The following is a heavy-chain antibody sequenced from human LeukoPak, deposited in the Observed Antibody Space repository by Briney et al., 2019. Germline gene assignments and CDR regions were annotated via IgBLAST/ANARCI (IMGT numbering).Heavy chain of an antibody. J-gene: IGHJ5*02. Sequence: SETLSLTCTVSGGSISSYYWSSIRQPPGKGLEWIGYNYYSGSTNYNPSLKSRVTISVDTSKNQFSLKLSSVTAADTAVYYCARGSDGFSGGWYSIWFDPWGQGTLVTVSS. CDR2: NYYSGST. CDR3: ARGSDGFSGGWYSIWFDP. CDR1: GGSISSYY. V-gene: IGHV4-59*01. D-gene: IGHD6-19*01.